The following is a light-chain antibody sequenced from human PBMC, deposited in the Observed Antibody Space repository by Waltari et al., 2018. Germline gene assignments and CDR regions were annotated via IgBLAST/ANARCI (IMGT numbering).Light chain of an antibody. J-gene: IGLJ2*01. V-gene: IGLV1-40*01. CDR1: SSNIGSFH. CDR2: HDT. CDR3: QSYDNNGRGAVL. Sequence: QSLLTQPPSVSGAPGQRVTISCSGGSSNIGSFHVNWYRHLPGTVPKLLIYHDTKRPPGVPDRFSGSQSGTSASRAITGLQPEDEADYYCQSYDNNGRGAVLIGGGTKLTVL.